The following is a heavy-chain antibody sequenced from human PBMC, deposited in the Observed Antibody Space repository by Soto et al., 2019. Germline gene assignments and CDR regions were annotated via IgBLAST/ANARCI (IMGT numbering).Heavy chain of an antibody. V-gene: IGHV1-2*04. CDR2: VNPNSGGT. CDR3: ARETKMTAFGM. Sequence: QVQLVQSGAEVKKPGASVKVSCKASGYTFTDYFLHWVRQAPGQGLEWMGWVNPNSGGTSYAQKFKDWVTMTRDTAINKGHMEVKRLRFQETGLLFWARETKMTAFGMWGQGEMVTGSS. CDR1: GYTFTDYF. J-gene: IGHJ3*02.